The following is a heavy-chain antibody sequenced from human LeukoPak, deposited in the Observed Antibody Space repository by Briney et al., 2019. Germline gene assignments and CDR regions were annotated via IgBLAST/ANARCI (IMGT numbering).Heavy chain of an antibody. CDR1: EFTFSAFN. D-gene: IGHD1-20*01. Sequence: GGSLRLSRAASEFTFSAFNMNWVRQAPGKGLEWVSSISNAGSYLYYADSVKGRFTISRDNAKNSLYLQMNSLRAEDTAVYYCARRRYNWNAIDYWGQGTLVTVSS. CDR3: ARRRYNWNAIDY. CDR2: ISNAGSYL. J-gene: IGHJ4*02. V-gene: IGHV3-21*04.